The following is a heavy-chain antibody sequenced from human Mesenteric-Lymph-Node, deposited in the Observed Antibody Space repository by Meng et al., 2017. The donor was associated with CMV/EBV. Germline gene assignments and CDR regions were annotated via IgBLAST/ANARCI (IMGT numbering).Heavy chain of an antibody. D-gene: IGHD2-21*01. V-gene: IGHV1-69*05. Sequence: SVKVSCKASGYTFTSYYMHWVRQAPGQGLEWMGGIISIFGTANYAQRFQGRVTITTDESTSTAYMELSSLRSEDTAVYYCARDNCGGDCYSPTDWYFDLWGRGTLVTVSS. J-gene: IGHJ2*01. CDR2: IISIFGTA. CDR3: ARDNCGGDCYSPTDWYFDL. CDR1: GYTFTSYY.